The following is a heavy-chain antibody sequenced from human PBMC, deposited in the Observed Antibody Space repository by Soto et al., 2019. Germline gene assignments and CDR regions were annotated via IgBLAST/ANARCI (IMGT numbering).Heavy chain of an antibody. J-gene: IGHJ5*02. D-gene: IGHD1-1*01. V-gene: IGHV3-30*18. CDR1: GFTFRAYA. CDR3: AKGVVATTWWLDP. Sequence: GGSLRLSCAASGFTFRAYAIHWVRQAPGKGLEWVTVISSDGSDKYYADSVKGRFTISIDNSKNTLYLQMTSLRPEDTAVYFCAKGVVATTWWLDPWGQGTLVTVSS. CDR2: ISSDGSDK.